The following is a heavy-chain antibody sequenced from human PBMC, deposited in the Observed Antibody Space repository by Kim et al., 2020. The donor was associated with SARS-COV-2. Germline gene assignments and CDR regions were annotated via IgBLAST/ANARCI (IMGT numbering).Heavy chain of an antibody. V-gene: IGHV3-30*18. J-gene: IGHJ6*02. CDR2: ISYDGSNK. D-gene: IGHD3-3*01. CDR3: AKDYTYYDFWSGYLGATGKGMDV. Sequence: GGSLRLSCAASGFTFSSYGMHWVRQAPGKGLEWVAVISYDGSNKYYADSVKGRFTISRDNSKNTLYLQMNSLRAEDTAVYYCAKDYTYYDFWSGYLGATGKGMDVWGQGTTVTVSS. CDR1: GFTFSSYG.